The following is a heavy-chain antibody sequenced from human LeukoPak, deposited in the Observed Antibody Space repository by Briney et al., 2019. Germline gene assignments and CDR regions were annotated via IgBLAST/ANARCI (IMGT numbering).Heavy chain of an antibody. J-gene: IGHJ4*02. V-gene: IGHV3-7*01. CDR3: AREGIAAAGYPTYDY. CDR1: GFTFSSYW. D-gene: IGHD6-13*01. CDR2: IKQDGSEK. Sequence: PGGSLRLSCAASGFTFSSYWMSWVRQAPGKGLEWVANIKQDGSEKYYVDSVKGRFTISRDNAKNSLYLQMNSLRAEDTAAYYCAREGIAAAGYPTYDYWGQGTLVTVSS.